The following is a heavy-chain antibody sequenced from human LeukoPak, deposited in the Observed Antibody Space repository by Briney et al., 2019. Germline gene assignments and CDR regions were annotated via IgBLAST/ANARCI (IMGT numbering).Heavy chain of an antibody. CDR2: INPNSGGT. V-gene: IGHV1-2*02. J-gene: IGHJ5*02. Sequence: ASVKVSCKASGYTFTGYYMHWVRQAPGQGLEWMGWINPNSGGTNYAQKFQGRVTMTRDTSISTAYMELSRLRSDDTAVYYCARATGYCSSTSCSGWFDPWGQGTLVTVSS. D-gene: IGHD2-2*01. CDR3: ARATGYCSSTSCSGWFDP. CDR1: GYTFTGYY.